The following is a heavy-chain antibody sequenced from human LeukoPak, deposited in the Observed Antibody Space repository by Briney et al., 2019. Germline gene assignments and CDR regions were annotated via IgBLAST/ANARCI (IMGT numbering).Heavy chain of an antibody. CDR3: TRVRSPNWFDP. V-gene: IGHV3-66*01. Sequence: GGSLRRSCAASGLTVTSNYMTWVRQAPGKGLEWVSVIYSGGSGGSTYYADSVKGRFTISRDNSKNTLYLQMNSLRVEDTAVYYCTRVRSPNWFDPWGQGTLVTVSS. CDR1: GLTVTSNY. J-gene: IGHJ5*02. D-gene: IGHD1-26*01. CDR2: IYSGGSGGST.